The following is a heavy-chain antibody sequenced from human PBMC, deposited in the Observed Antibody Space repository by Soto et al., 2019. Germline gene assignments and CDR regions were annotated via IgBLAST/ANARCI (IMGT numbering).Heavy chain of an antibody. CDR3: AKRGTVTTDYYGMDV. Sequence: PGGSLRLSCAASRFTFSRSAMSWVRQAPVKGLEWVSAISASGGGTYYADSVQGRFTISRDNSKNTLYLQMNSLRAGDTAVYYCAKRGTVTTDYYGMDVWGQGTTVTVSS. V-gene: IGHV3-23*01. J-gene: IGHJ6*02. CDR2: ISASGGGT. D-gene: IGHD4-17*01. CDR1: RFTFSRSA.